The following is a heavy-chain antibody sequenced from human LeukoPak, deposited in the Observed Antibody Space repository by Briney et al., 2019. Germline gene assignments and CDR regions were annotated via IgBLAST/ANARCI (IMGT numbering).Heavy chain of an antibody. CDR2: IGSSGTTI. Sequence: GGSLRLSCAVSGFPFSIYEMNWVRQAPGKGLEWVSNIGSSGTTIYQADSVKGRFSTSTVNAKNSLYQQMNSLRVADTDVSYCALLAGASDFDYWGQGALVTVSS. J-gene: IGHJ4*02. V-gene: IGHV3-48*03. CDR3: ALLAGASDFDY. D-gene: IGHD6-25*01. CDR1: GFPFSIYE.